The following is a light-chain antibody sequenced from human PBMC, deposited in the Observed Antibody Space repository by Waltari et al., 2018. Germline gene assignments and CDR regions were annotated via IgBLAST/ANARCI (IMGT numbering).Light chain of an antibody. CDR3: QQYDGIVVT. V-gene: IGKV3-20*01. CDR2: STY. CDR1: QTVSTIA. J-gene: IGKJ4*01. Sequence: EIVLPQSPGTLFLSPGDGATLSCRASQTVSTIALSWYQQKPGQAPRVLIYSTYNRATGIPDRFSGSGSGTDFTLTINRLAPEDFAMYYCQQYDGIVVTFGGGTKVEI.